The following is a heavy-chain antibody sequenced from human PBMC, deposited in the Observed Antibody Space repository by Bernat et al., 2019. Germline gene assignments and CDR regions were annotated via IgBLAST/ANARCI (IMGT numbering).Heavy chain of an antibody. V-gene: IGHV3-33*01. J-gene: IGHJ4*02. CDR1: GFTFSNYG. D-gene: IGHD6-13*01. Sequence: VQLVESGGGVVQPGRSVRLSCAASGFTFSNYGMHWVRQAPGKGLEWVAVIWYDGSNKYYADSVKGRFTISIDNSKNTLYLQMITLRAEDTAVYYWARVYSASYDYWGQGTLVTVSS. CDR3: ARVYSASYDY. CDR2: IWYDGSNK.